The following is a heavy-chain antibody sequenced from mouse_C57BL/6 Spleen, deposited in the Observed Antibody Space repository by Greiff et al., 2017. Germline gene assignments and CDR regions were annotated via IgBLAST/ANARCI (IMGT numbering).Heavy chain of an antibody. CDR3: ARSYDYTYFDY. V-gene: IGHV1-50*01. J-gene: IGHJ2*01. Sequence: VQLQQPGAELVKPGASVKLSCKASGYTFTSYWMQWVKQRPGQGLEWIGEIDPSDSYTNYNQKFKGKATLTVDTSSSTAYMQLSSLTSEDSAVYYCARSYDYTYFDYWGQGTTLTVSS. CDR2: IDPSDSYT. CDR1: GYTFTSYW. D-gene: IGHD2-4*01.